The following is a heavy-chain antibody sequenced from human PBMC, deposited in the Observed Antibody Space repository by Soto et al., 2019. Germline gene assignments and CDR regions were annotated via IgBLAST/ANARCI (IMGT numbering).Heavy chain of an antibody. D-gene: IGHD2-2*01. CDR2: IYYSGST. CDR3: ARSSTSATYFDY. Sequence: QVQLQESGPGLVKPSQTLSLTCTVSGGSISSGGYYWSWIRQHPGKGLEWIGYIYYSGSTYYNPSPTSRVSISVEPSKNPFTLKLSSVTAADTAVSYCARSSTSATYFDYWGQGTLVTVSS. CDR1: GGSISSGGYY. V-gene: IGHV4-31*03. J-gene: IGHJ4*02.